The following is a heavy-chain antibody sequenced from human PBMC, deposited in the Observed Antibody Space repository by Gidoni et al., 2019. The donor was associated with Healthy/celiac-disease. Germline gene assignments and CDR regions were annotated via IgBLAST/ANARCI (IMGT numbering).Heavy chain of an antibody. CDR3: Y. CDR2: LGDSGGST. V-gene: IGHV3-23*01. J-gene: IGHJ4*02. D-gene: IGHD6-13*01. Sequence: EVQLLEPGGGLVQPGGPLRLSCAASAFTFSSYAVCWVRQAPGEGLEWVSALGDSGGSTYYADSVKGRFAISRGNSKDTAVDYCANPGGYSSSWFFDYWGQGTLVTVSS. CDR1: AFTFSSYA.